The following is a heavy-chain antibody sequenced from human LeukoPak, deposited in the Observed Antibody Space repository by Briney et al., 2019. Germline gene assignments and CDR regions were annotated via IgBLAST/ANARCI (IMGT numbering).Heavy chain of an antibody. D-gene: IGHD6-13*01. Sequence: PGGSLRLSCAASGFTVSNNYMSWVRQAPGKGLEWVSVVYSGGSTFYADSVKGRFTISRDNSKNALYLHMNSLRAEDTAVYYCARPSWGSSSWYYFDYWGQGTLVTVSS. CDR2: VYSGGST. J-gene: IGHJ4*02. CDR1: GFTVSNNY. V-gene: IGHV3-53*01. CDR3: ARPSWGSSSWYYFDY.